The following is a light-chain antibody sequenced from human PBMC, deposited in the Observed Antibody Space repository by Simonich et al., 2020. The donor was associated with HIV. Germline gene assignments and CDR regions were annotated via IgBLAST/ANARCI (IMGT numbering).Light chain of an antibody. Sequence: EIVMTQSPATLSVSPGERATLSCRASQSVNSNVAWYQQKPGQAPRLLIYAVSTRATDIPARFSGSGSGTECTLTISSIQSEDFAVYYCQQYYSSPRTFGQGTKVEIK. CDR3: QQYYSSPRT. J-gene: IGKJ1*01. V-gene: IGKV3-15*01. CDR2: AVS. CDR1: QSVNSN.